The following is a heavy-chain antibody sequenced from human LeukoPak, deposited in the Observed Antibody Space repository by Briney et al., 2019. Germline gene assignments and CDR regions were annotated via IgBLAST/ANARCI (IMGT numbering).Heavy chain of an antibody. Sequence: GGSLRLSCAASGFAFSTYAMSWVRQAPGKGLEWVSALSGSGASTYYADSVKGRFTISRDNSKNTLYLQMNSLRAEDTAVYYCAKDQSYGFDYWGQGTMVTVSS. CDR1: GFAFSTYA. V-gene: IGHV3-23*01. J-gene: IGHJ4*02. D-gene: IGHD5-18*01. CDR2: LSGSGAST. CDR3: AKDQSYGFDY.